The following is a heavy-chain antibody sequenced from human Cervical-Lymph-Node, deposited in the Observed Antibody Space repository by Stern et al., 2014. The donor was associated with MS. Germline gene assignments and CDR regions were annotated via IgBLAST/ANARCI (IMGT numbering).Heavy chain of an antibody. CDR1: GYTFTDYW. Sequence: EVQLVQSGAELRKPGESLKISCQASGYTFTDYWIGWIRQMPGRGPEYMGFIYPAYSDTRYNLSFQGQVTISADNSISTAYLHWSSLEASHTAMYYCARLESLAWPYLDNWGLGTLVTVSS. D-gene: IGHD3-3*01. CDR2: IYPAYSDT. V-gene: IGHV5-51*01. J-gene: IGHJ4*02. CDR3: ARLESLAWPYLDN.